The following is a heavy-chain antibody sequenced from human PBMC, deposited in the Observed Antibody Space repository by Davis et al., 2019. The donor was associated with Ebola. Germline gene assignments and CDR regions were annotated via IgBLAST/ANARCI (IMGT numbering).Heavy chain of an antibody. V-gene: IGHV4-61*03. Sequence: MPSETLSLTCTVSGGSISSGGYYWSWIRQPPGKGLEWIGCIYYTGSTNYNPSLKSRVTISVDTSKNHFSLKLSSVTAADTAVYYCARVTRSGSIRVDYWGQGTLVTVSS. CDR3: ARVTRSGSIRVDY. CDR2: IYYTGST. J-gene: IGHJ4*02. D-gene: IGHD3-3*01. CDR1: GGSISSGGYY.